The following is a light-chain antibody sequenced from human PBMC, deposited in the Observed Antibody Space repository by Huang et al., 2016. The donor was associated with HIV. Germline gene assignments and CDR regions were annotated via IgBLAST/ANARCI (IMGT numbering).Light chain of an antibody. CDR1: QSISTY. CDR3: QQSYSSPHT. J-gene: IGKJ2*01. CDR2: AAS. Sequence: DIQMTQSPSSLSASVRDRVTITCRASQSISTYLNWYQHQPGKAPKLLIFAASSLQSGVPSRFSGSGSETDFTLTITSLQREDFATYYCQQSYSSPHTFGQGTKVEIK. V-gene: IGKV1-39*01.